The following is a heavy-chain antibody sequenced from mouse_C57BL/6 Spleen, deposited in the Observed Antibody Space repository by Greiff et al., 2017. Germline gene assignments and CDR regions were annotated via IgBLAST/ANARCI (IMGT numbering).Heavy chain of an antibody. CDR1: GYTFTSYW. CDR2: IDPSDSYT. V-gene: IGHV1-69*01. Sequence: QVHLQQPGAELVMPGASVKLSCKASGYTFTSYWMHWVKQRPGQGLEWIGEIDPSDSYTNYNQKFKGKSTLAVDKSSSTAYMQLSSQTSEDSAVYYCARDSNCDYWGQGTTLTVSS. J-gene: IGHJ2*01. CDR3: ARDSNCDY. D-gene: IGHD2-5*01.